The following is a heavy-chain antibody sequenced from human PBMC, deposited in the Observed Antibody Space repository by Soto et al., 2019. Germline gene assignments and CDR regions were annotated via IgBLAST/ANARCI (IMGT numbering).Heavy chain of an antibody. J-gene: IGHJ4*02. Sequence: PVGSLRLSCGASGFTFSSHAMSWVRQAPGKGPEWVSAISSSGGSTYYADSVKGRFTISRDNSKSTLFLQMKSLRAEDTGVYYCAKGGLYSYDSSGSYWGQGTLVTV. CDR1: GFTFSSHA. CDR2: ISSSGGST. V-gene: IGHV3-23*01. CDR3: AKGGLYSYDSSGSY. D-gene: IGHD3-22*01.